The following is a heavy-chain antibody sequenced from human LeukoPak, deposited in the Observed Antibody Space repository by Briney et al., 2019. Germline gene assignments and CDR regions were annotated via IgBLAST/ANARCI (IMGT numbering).Heavy chain of an antibody. D-gene: IGHD6-19*01. CDR2: IYYSGST. J-gene: IGHJ4*02. V-gene: IGHV4-59*08. CDR3: ATWYSSGALR. CDR1: GGSISSYY. Sequence: PSESLSLTCTVSGGSISSYYWSWIRQPPGKGREWVGYIYYSGSTNYNPSLKSRVTISVDTSKNQFSLKLSSVTAADTAVYYCATWYSSGALRWGQGTLVTVSS.